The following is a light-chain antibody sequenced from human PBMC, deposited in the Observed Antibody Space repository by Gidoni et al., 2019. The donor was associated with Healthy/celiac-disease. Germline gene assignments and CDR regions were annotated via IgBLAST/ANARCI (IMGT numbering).Light chain of an antibody. J-gene: IGLJ3*02. CDR2: SNN. V-gene: IGLV1-44*01. Sequence: QSVLTQPPSASGTPGQRVTISCSGSSSNIGSNTVHWYQQLPGTPPKLLIYSNNQRPSGVPDRFSGSKSGTSASLAISGLQSEDEADDYCAAWDDSLNGRVFGGGTKLTVL. CDR1: SSNIGSNT. CDR3: AAWDDSLNGRV.